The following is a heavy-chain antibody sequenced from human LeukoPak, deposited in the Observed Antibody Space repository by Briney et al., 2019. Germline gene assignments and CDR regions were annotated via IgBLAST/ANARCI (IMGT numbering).Heavy chain of an antibody. J-gene: IGHJ4*02. CDR1: GYTFTGYY. Sequence: ASVKVSCKASGYTFTGYYMHWVRQAPGQGLEWMGWINPNSGGTNYAQKFQGRVTTTRDTSISTAYMELSRLRSDDTAVYYCARGAGFLEWLTHDYWGQGTLVTVSS. CDR2: INPNSGGT. CDR3: ARGAGFLEWLTHDY. V-gene: IGHV1-2*02. D-gene: IGHD3-3*01.